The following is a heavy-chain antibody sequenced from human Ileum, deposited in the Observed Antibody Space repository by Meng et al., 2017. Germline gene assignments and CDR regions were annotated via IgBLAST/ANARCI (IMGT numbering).Heavy chain of an antibody. CDR3: ASGYSPDY. D-gene: IGHD5-12*01. Sequence: GESLKISCAASRFTFSDFAMSWVRQAPGKGLEWVSGINQRGTVTHYADSVKGRFTISGDNAKNTLYMQMSSLRVEDTALYFCASGYSPDYWGQGTQVTVSS. J-gene: IGHJ4*02. V-gene: IGHV3-23*01. CDR2: INQRGTVT. CDR1: RFTFSDFA.